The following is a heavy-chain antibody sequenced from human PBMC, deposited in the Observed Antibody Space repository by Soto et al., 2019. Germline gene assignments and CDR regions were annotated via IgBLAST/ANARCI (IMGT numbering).Heavy chain of an antibody. CDR3: ARNDNWNAAPDY. CDR2: INAGNGNT. V-gene: IGHV1-3*01. Sequence: ASVKVSCKASGYTFTGYAMHWVRQAPGQRLEWMGWINAGNGNTKYSQKFQGRVTVTRDTSASTAYMELSSLRSEDTAVYYCARNDNWNAAPDYWGQGTLVTV. J-gene: IGHJ4*02. CDR1: GYTFTGYA. D-gene: IGHD1-1*01.